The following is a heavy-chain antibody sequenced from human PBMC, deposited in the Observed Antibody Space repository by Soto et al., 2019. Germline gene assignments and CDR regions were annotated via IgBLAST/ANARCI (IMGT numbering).Heavy chain of an antibody. J-gene: IGHJ3*02. CDR1: GFTFSNYG. CDR3: AKDLGSGSYLFDAFDI. D-gene: IGHD1-26*01. Sequence: QGQLVESGGGVVQPGRSLRLSCAASGFTFSNYGMHWVRQAPGKGLEWVAVISYDGSNKYYADSVKGRFTISRDNSKNKLYLQMNSLRAEDTAVYYCAKDLGSGSYLFDAFDIWGQGTMVTVSS. V-gene: IGHV3-30*18. CDR2: ISYDGSNK.